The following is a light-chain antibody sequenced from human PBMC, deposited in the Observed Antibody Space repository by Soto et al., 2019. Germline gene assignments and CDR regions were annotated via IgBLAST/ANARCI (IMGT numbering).Light chain of an antibody. Sequence: DIQMTQSPSTLSSSVGYRVTISFLASQSISSWLAWYQQKPGKAPKLLIYGASTLQSGVPSRFSGSGSGTDFTLTISSLQPEDFATYYCQQLNKYPSTFGGGTKVDIK. J-gene: IGKJ4*01. CDR3: QQLNKYPST. V-gene: IGKV1-5*01. CDR2: GAS. CDR1: QSISSW.